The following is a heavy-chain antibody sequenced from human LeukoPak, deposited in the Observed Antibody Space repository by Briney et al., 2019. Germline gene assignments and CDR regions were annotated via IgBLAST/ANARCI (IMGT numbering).Heavy chain of an antibody. CDR1: GFTFSSYS. D-gene: IGHD6-19*01. CDR2: ISSSSSYI. J-gene: IGHJ6*03. CDR3: ARDGSGWNYYYYYYMDV. V-gene: IGHV3-21*01. Sequence: PGESLRLSCVPSGFTFSSYSMNWVRQPPGKVLEWVSSISSSSSYIYYADSVKGRFTISRDNAKNSLYLQMNSLRAEDTAVYYCARDGSGWNYYYYYYMDVWGKGTTVTVSS.